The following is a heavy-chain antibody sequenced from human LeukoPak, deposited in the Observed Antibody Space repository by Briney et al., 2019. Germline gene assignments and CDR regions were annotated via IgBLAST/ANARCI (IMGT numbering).Heavy chain of an antibody. CDR2: IYHSGST. Sequence: PSETLSLTCTVSGGSINSGTYYWSWIRQSPEKGLEWIGYIYHSGSTYYNPALKSRVTISIDTSKNQFSLRLSSVSAADTAVYYCTRGFRFDPWGQGILVTVSS. V-gene: IGHV4-30-2*06. J-gene: IGHJ5*02. CDR3: TRGFRFDP. CDR1: GGSINSGTYY.